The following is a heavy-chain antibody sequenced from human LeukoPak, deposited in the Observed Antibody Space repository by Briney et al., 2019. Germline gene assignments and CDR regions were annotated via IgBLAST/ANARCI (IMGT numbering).Heavy chain of an antibody. CDR2: IYSGGST. D-gene: IGHD6-13*01. CDR3: ATRTYTSSWTPDY. CDR1: GFTVSSNY. J-gene: IGHJ4*02. V-gene: IGHV3-53*01. Sequence: GGSLRLSCAASGFTVSSNYMSWVRQAPGKGLEWVSVIYSGGSTYYADSVKGRFTISRDNSKNTLYLQMNSLRAEDTAVYYCATRTYTSSWTPDYWGQGTLVTVSS.